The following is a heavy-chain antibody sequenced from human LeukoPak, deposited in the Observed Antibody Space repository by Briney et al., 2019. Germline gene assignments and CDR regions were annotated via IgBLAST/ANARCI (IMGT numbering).Heavy chain of an antibody. D-gene: IGHD3-16*01. Sequence: GGSLRLSCAASGFTFSTFAMSWVRQAPGKELEWVSGISGSGGSTYYADSVKGRFTISRDNSRNTLYLQMNSLRAGDTAIYYCAKDSMPFGGQQIVVAYFDYWGQGTLVTVSS. J-gene: IGHJ4*02. CDR1: GFTFSTFA. CDR2: ISGSGGST. V-gene: IGHV3-23*01. CDR3: AKDSMPFGGQQIVVAYFDY.